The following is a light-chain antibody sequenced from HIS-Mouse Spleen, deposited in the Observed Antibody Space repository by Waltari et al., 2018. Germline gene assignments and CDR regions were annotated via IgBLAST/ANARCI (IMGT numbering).Light chain of an antibody. V-gene: IGLV3-21*02. J-gene: IGLJ3*02. CDR1: NIGRKS. Sequence: SYVLTQPPSVSVAPGQTARITCGGNNIGRKSVHWYQQKPGQAPGLVVYDDSDRPSGLPERFSGSNSGNTATLTISRVEAGDEADYYCQVWDSSSDHPVFGGGTKLTVL. CDR3: QVWDSSSDHPV. CDR2: DDS.